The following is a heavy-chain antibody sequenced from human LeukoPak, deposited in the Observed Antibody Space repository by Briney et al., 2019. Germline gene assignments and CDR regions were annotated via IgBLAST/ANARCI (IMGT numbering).Heavy chain of an antibody. D-gene: IGHD3-22*01. V-gene: IGHV4-30-4*01. CDR1: GGSISSGDYY. CDR3: ARGALYYYDSSGYDY. J-gene: IGHJ4*02. Sequence: SQTLSLTCTVSGGSISSGDYYWSWIRQPPGKGLEWIGYIYYSGSTYYNPSLKSRVTISVDTSKNQSSLKLSSVTAADTAVYYCARGALYYYDSSGYDYWGQGTLVTVSS. CDR2: IYYSGST.